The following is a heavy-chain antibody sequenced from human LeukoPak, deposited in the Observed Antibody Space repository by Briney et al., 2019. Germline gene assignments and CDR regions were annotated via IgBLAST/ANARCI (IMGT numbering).Heavy chain of an antibody. CDR3: AGPMGPSAIFGFDY. D-gene: IGHD2-2*01. J-gene: IGHJ4*02. Sequence: GGSLRLSCAASGFTFSSYVMSWVRQAPGKGLEWVSAISGSGGRTYYADSVKGRFTISRDNAKNSLYLQMNSLRAEDTAVYYCAGPMGPSAIFGFDYWGQGTLVTVSS. V-gene: IGHV3-23*01. CDR1: GFTFSSYV. CDR2: ISGSGGRT.